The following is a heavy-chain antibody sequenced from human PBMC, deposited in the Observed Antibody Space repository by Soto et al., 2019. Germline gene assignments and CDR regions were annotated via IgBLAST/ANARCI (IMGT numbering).Heavy chain of an antibody. V-gene: IGHV3-21*05. Sequence: QLVESGGGLVQPGGSLRLSCAASGFAFSTYSMNWVRQAPGKGLEWVSYISSSSSYIYYADSVKGRFTISRDNAKNSLYLQMNSLRAEDTAVYYCARATRAPITIFGVVISQDYFDYWGQGTLVTVSS. D-gene: IGHD3-3*01. CDR3: ARATRAPITIFGVVISQDYFDY. CDR1: GFAFSTYS. CDR2: ISSSSSYI. J-gene: IGHJ4*02.